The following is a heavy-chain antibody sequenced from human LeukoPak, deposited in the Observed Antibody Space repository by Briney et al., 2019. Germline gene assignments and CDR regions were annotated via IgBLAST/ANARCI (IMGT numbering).Heavy chain of an antibody. CDR1: GESLNYYY. D-gene: IGHD4-23*01. V-gene: IGHV4-34*12. J-gene: IGHJ4*02. CDR2: IFDGKTI. Sequence: SDTLSLTCAVYGESLNYYYWSWIRQSPGKGLEWIGDIFDGKTINYNPSLKSRVTISAATSSQQFSLNLKSVTAADTAVYFCASGAWAARLNSWAQGALVIVSS. CDR3: ASGAWAARLNS.